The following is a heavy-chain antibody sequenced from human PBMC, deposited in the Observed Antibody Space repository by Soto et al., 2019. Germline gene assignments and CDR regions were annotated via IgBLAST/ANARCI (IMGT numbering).Heavy chain of an antibody. CDR1: GGSISSYY. V-gene: IGHV4-59*12. J-gene: IGHJ4*02. CDR3: ARDSLYCSGGSCYERYFDY. CDR2: IYYSGST. Sequence: SETLSLTCTVSGGSISSYYWSWIRQPPGKGLEWIGYIYYSGSTNYNPSLKSRVTISVDTSKNQFSLKLSSVTAADTAVYYCARDSLYCSGGSCYERYFDYWGQGTLVTVSS. D-gene: IGHD2-15*01.